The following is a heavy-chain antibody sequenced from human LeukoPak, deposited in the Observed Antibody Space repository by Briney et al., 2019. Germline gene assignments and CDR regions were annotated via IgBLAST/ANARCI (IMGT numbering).Heavy chain of an antibody. CDR3: AKGEDGDYAAVDY. CDR2: ISWNSGSI. D-gene: IGHD4-17*01. CDR1: GFTFSSYA. Sequence: GGSLRLSCAASGFTFSSYAMHWVRQAPGKGLEWVSGISWNSGSIGYADSVKGRFTISRDNAKNSLYLQMNSLRAEDTALYYCAKGEDGDYAAVDYWGQGTLVTVSS. J-gene: IGHJ4*02. V-gene: IGHV3-9*01.